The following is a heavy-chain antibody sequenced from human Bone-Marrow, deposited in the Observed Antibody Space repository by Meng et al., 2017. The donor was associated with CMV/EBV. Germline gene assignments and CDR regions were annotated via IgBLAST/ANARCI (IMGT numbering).Heavy chain of an antibody. Sequence: SVKVSCKASGFTFTSSAVQWVRQARGQRLEWIGWIVVGSGNTNYAQKFQERVTITRGMSTSTAYMELSSLRSEDTAVYYCAADPAESGYDSKAWGQGTLVTVSS. CDR1: GFTFTSSA. V-gene: IGHV1-58*01. J-gene: IGHJ5*02. CDR3: AADPAESGYDSKA. D-gene: IGHD5-12*01. CDR2: IVVGSGNT.